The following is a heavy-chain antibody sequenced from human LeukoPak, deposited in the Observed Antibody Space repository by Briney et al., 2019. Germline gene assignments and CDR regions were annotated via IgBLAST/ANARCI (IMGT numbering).Heavy chain of an antibody. CDR1: GFTVSSNY. CDR3: AREGYYYDSSGYPDDAFDI. J-gene: IGHJ3*02. Sequence: TGGSLRLSCAASGFTVSSNYMSWVRQAPGKGLEWVSVIYSGGSTYYADSVKGRFTISRDNSKNTLYLQMNSLRAEDTAVYYCAREGYYYDSSGYPDDAFDIWGQGTMVTVSS. D-gene: IGHD3-22*01. V-gene: IGHV3-53*01. CDR2: IYSGGST.